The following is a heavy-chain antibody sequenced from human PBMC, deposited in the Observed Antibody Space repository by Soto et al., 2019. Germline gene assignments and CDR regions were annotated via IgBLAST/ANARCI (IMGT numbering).Heavy chain of an antibody. CDR3: TRVSDCSSTSCYNWFDP. J-gene: IGHJ5*02. V-gene: IGHV3-49*05. CDR2: IRSKAYGGTT. CDR1: GFTFGDYA. D-gene: IGHD2-2*01. Sequence: KPGGSLRLSCTASGFTFGDYAMSWFRQAPGKGLEWVGFIRSKAYGGTTEYAASVKGRFTISRDDSKSIAYLQMNSLKTEDTAVYYCTRVSDCSSTSCYNWFDPWGQGTLVTVSS.